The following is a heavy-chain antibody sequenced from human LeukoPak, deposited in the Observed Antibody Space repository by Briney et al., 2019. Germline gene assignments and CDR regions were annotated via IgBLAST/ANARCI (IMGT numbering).Heavy chain of an antibody. J-gene: IGHJ6*04. D-gene: IGHD3-10*02. CDR3: AELGITMIGGV. CDR2: VSYDGSYK. V-gene: IGHV3-30*04. Sequence: PGRSLRLSCASSGFTFHNYAMHWVRQAPGKGLEWVAVVSYDGSYKDYADSVKGRFTIPRDNAKNSLYLQMNSLRAEDTAVYYCAELGITMIGGVWGKGTTVTISS. CDR1: GFTFHNYA.